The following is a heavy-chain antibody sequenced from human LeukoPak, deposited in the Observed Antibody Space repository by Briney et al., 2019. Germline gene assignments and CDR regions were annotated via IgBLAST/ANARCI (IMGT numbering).Heavy chain of an antibody. D-gene: IGHD3-10*01. Sequence: PGGSLRLSCAASGLTFNIYAMIWVRQAPGKGLEWVSGISGSGGSTYYTDSVKGRFTISRDNSKNTLYLQMNSQRTEEEAVYYYGKGKESAGYLDYWGQGTLVTVSS. CDR2: ISGSGGST. CDR1: GLTFNIYA. CDR3: GKGKESAGYLDY. V-gene: IGHV3-23*01. J-gene: IGHJ4*02.